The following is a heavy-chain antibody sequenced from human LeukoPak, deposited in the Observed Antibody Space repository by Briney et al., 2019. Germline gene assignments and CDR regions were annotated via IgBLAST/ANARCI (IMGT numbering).Heavy chain of an antibody. D-gene: IGHD5-18*01. CDR3: AGIETSRSDRSYGSPGQSWFDP. V-gene: IGHV1-24*01. CDR1: GYTLTELS. CDR2: FDPEDGET. J-gene: IGHJ5*02. Sequence: ASVKVSCKVSGYTLTELSMHWVRQAPGKGLEWMGGFDPEDGETIYAQKLQGRVTMTEDTSTDTAYMELSSLRSEDTAVYYCAGIETSRSDRSYGSPGQSWFDPWGQGTLVTVSS.